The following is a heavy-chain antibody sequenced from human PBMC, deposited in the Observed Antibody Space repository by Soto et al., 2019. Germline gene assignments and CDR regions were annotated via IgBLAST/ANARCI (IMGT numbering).Heavy chain of an antibody. Sequence: EVQLLESGGGLVQPGGSLSRSCAASGFTFSSYAMGWVRQAPGEWLKWVSAISNSGTISYYADSVKGLFTISRENSKNTLYLQMNSLRAEDTAVYYCVKDPWGGYYDSGEYCGRGTLDTVTS. V-gene: IGHV3-23*01. CDR2: ISNSGTIS. CDR3: VKDPWGGYYDSGEY. CDR1: GFTFSSYA. D-gene: IGHD3-22*01. J-gene: IGHJ4*02.